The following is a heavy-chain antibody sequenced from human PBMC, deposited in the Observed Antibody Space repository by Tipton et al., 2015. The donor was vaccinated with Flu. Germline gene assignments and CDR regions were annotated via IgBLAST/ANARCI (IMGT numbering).Heavy chain of an antibody. CDR3: ARVYYYDGSGYSYYFDY. CDR2: IFHSGST. CDR1: GGSISSSNW. V-gene: IGHV4-4*02. Sequence: TLSLTCAVSGGSISSSNWWTWVRQPPEKGLEWIGEIFHSGSTNYNPSLKSRVTISVDKSKSRFSLKLSSVTAADTAVYYCARVYYYDGSGYSYYFDYWGQGTLVTVSS. D-gene: IGHD3-22*01. J-gene: IGHJ4*02.